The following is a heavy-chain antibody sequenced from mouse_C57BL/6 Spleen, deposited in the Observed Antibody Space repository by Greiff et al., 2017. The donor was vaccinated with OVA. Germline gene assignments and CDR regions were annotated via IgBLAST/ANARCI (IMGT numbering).Heavy chain of an antibody. J-gene: IGHJ3*01. D-gene: IGHD4-1*02. V-gene: IGHV1-55*01. CDR1: GYTFTSYW. CDR2: IYPGSGST. Sequence: QVHVKQPGAELVKPGASVKMSCKASGYTFTSYWITWVKQRPGQGLEWIGDIYPGSGSTNYNEKFKSKATLTVDTSSSTAYMQLSSLTSEDSAVYYCARQLGSWFAYWGQGTLVTVSA. CDR3: ARQLGSWFAY.